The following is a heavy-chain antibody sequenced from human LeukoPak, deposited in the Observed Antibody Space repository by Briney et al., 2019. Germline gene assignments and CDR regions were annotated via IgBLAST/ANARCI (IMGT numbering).Heavy chain of an antibody. CDR1: GGTFSSYA. Sequence: GASVKVSCKASGGTFSSYAISWVRQAPGQGLEWMGGIIPIFGTANYAQKFQGRVTITADESTSTAYMELNSLRSEDTAVYYCARGNHYYDSSGYYYDPFDYWGQGTLVTVSS. D-gene: IGHD3-22*01. J-gene: IGHJ4*02. V-gene: IGHV1-69*13. CDR3: ARGNHYYDSSGYYYDPFDY. CDR2: IIPIFGTA.